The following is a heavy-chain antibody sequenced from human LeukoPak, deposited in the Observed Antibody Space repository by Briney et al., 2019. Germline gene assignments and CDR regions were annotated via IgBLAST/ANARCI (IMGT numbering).Heavy chain of an antibody. CDR1: Y. V-gene: IGHV1-2*02. Sequence: YMHWVRQAPGXGLEWMGWINPNSGGTNYAQRFQGRVTMTRDTSISTAYMELSRLRSDDTAVYYCARVRFDPWGQGTLVTVSS. CDR3: ARVRFDP. CDR2: INPNSGGT. J-gene: IGHJ5*02.